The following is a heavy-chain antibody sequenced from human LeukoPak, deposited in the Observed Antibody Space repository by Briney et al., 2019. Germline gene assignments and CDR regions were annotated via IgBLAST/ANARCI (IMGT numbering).Heavy chain of an antibody. CDR2: ISGSGGST. CDR3: AKDRGEDYYGSGSYYNPNWFDP. CDR1: GFTFSSYA. D-gene: IGHD3-10*01. J-gene: IGHJ5*02. V-gene: IGHV3-23*01. Sequence: GGSLRLSCAASGFTFSSYAMSWVRQAPGKGLEWVSAISGSGGSTYYADSVKGRFTIPRDNSKNTLYLQMNSLRAEDTAVYYCAKDRGEDYYGSGSYYNPNWFDPWGQGTLVTVSS.